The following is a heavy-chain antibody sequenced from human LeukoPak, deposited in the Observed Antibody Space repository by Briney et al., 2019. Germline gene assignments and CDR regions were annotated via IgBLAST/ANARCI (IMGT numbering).Heavy chain of an antibody. V-gene: IGHV3-23*01. CDR3: AKDFVTWFGELFRDY. CDR1: GFTFSSYA. CDR2: ISGSGGTT. D-gene: IGHD3-10*01. Sequence: GGSLRLSCAASGFTFSSYATRWVRQAPGKGLEWVSAISGSGGTTYDADSVKGRFTISRDNSKNTLYLQMNSLRAEDTAVYYCAKDFVTWFGELFRDYWGQGTLVTVSS. J-gene: IGHJ4*02.